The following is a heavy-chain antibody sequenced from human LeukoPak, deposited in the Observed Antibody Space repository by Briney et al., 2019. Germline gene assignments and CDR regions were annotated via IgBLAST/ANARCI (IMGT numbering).Heavy chain of an antibody. V-gene: IGHV3-73*01. CDR1: GFTFSGSA. J-gene: IGHJ4*02. CDR3: TRQHYYDSSSFDY. D-gene: IGHD3-22*01. CDR2: IRSKANSYAT. Sequence: SGGSLKLSCAASGFTFSGSAVHWVRQASGKGLEWVGRIRSKANSYATAYAASVKGRFTISRDDSKNTAYLQMNSLKTEDTAVYYCTRQHYYDSSSFDYWGQGTLVTVSS.